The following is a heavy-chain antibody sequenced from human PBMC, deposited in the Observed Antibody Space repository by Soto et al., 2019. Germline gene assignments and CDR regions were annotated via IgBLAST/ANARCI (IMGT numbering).Heavy chain of an antibody. D-gene: IGHD4-4*01. V-gene: IGHV1-69*13. J-gene: IGHJ4*02. CDR1: GGTFSRYA. CDR2: IIPIFGTA. CDR3: AREPLTVTTDYFDY. Sequence: SVKVSCKASGGTFSRYAISWVRQAPVQGLEWMGGIIPIFGTANYAQKFQGRVTITADESTSTAYMELSSLRSEDTAVYYCAREPLTVTTDYFDYWGQGTLVTDS.